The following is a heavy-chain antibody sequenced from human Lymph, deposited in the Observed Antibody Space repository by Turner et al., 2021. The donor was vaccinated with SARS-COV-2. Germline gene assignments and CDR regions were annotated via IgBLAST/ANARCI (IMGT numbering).Heavy chain of an antibody. CDR3: ARYASGGYFYYGMDV. Sequence: QVQLVESRGGVVQPERSLRLSCAPSGFTFSTYAIYWVRQAPGKGLEWVAVISYDGSNKYYADSVKRRFTISRDNSKNTLYLQMNSLRADDTAVYYCARYASGGYFYYGMDVWGQGTTVTVSS. V-gene: IGHV3-30*04. CDR2: ISYDGSNK. J-gene: IGHJ6*02. CDR1: GFTFSTYA. D-gene: IGHD3-10*01.